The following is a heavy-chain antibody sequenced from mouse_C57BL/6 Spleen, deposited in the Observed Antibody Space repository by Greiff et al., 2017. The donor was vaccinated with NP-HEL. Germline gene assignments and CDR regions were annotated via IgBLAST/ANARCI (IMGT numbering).Heavy chain of an antibody. CDR3: ARSKDYSCFDY. CDR2: INPSSGYT. V-gene: IGHV1-7*01. J-gene: IGHJ2*01. D-gene: IGHD2-4*01. CDR1: GYTFTSYW. Sequence: VQLQQSGAELAKPGASVKLSCKASGYTFTSYWMHWVKQRPGQGLEWIGYINPSSGYTKYNQKFKDKATLTADKPSSTAYMQLSSLTYKDSEVYYCARSKDYSCFDYWGQGTTLTVSS.